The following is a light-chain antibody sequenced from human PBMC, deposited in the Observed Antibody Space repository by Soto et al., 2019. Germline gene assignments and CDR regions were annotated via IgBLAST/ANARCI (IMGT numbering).Light chain of an antibody. CDR1: QSISNN. Sequence: EIVMTQSPATLSVSPGERATLSCRAGQSISNNLAWYQQKPGQAPRLLIYGASTRATGIPARFTGSGSGTEFPLTISSLQSEDFAVYYCQQYSNWPRTFGQGTKVEIK. J-gene: IGKJ1*01. V-gene: IGKV3-15*01. CDR2: GAS. CDR3: QQYSNWPRT.